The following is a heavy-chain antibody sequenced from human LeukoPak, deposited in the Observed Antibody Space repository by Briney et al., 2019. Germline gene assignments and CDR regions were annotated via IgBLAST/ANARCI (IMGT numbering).Heavy chain of an antibody. CDR3: ARHSGSYSRYFDL. V-gene: IGHV1-69*05. D-gene: IGHD1-26*01. Sequence: SVKVSCKASGGTFSSYAISWVRQAPGQGLEWMGGIIPIFGTANYAQKFQGRVTITTDESTSKAYMERSSLRSEETAVYYCARHSGSYSRYFDLWGRGTLVTVSS. CDR2: IIPIFGTA. J-gene: IGHJ2*01. CDR1: GGTFSSYA.